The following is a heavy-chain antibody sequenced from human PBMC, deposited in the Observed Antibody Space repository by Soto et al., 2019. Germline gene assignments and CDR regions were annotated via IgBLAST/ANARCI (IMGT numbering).Heavy chain of an antibody. CDR3: ARDNVQYYYDSSGYYFDY. Sequence: SVKVSCKASVGTFSSYTISWVRQAPGQGLEWMGRIIPILGIANYAQKFQGRVTITADKSTSTAYMELSSLRSEDTAVYYCARDNVQYYYDSSGYYFDYWGQGTLVTVSS. CDR1: VGTFSSYT. J-gene: IGHJ4*02. V-gene: IGHV1-69*04. CDR2: IIPILGIA. D-gene: IGHD3-22*01.